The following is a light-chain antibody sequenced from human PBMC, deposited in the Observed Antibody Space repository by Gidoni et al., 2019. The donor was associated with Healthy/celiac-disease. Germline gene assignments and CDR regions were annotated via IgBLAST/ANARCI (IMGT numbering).Light chain of an antibody. Sequence: SQSVSSSYLAWYQQKPGQAPRLLIYGASSRATGIPDRFSGSGSGTDFTLTISRLEPEDFAVYYCQQYGSSPYTFXXXTKLEIK. CDR1: QSVSSSY. V-gene: IGKV3-20*01. CDR2: GAS. CDR3: QQYGSSPYT. J-gene: IGKJ2*01.